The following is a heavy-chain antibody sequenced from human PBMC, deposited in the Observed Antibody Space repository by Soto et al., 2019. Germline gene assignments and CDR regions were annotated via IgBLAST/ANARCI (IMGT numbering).Heavy chain of an antibody. J-gene: IGHJ5*02. CDR1: GYTFTSYA. D-gene: IGHD6-19*01. CDR3: ARAVKSGWPYNWLDP. Sequence: GASVKVSCKASGYTFTSYAMHWVRQAPGQRLEWMGWINAGNGNTKYSQKFQGRVTITRDTSASTAYMELSSLRSEDTAVYYCARAVKSGWPYNWLDPWGQGTLVTVSS. V-gene: IGHV1-3*01. CDR2: INAGNGNT.